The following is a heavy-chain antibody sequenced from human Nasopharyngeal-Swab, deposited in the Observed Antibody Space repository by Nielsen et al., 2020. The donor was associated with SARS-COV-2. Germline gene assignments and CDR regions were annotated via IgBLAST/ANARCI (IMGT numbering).Heavy chain of an antibody. V-gene: IGHV4-34*01. Sequence: SETLSLTCAVYGGSSSGYYWSWIRQPPGKGLEWIGEINHSGSTNYNPSLKSRVTISVDTSKNQFSLKLSSVTAADTAVYYCARAGSGPLYAFDIWGQGTMVTVSS. D-gene: IGHD6-19*01. CDR2: INHSGST. J-gene: IGHJ3*02. CDR1: GGSSSGYY. CDR3: ARAGSGPLYAFDI.